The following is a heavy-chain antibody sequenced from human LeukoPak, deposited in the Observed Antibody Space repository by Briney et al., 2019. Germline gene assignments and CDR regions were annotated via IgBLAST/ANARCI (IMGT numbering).Heavy chain of an antibody. J-gene: IGHJ4*02. CDR3: ARDSPSYSSSWYFDY. D-gene: IGHD6-13*01. CDR2: ISTGSSYI. V-gene: IGHV3-21*01. Sequence: GGSLRLSCAASGFTFSTYTMNWVRQAPGKGLEWVSSISTGSSYIYYADSVRGRFTISRDNAKNTLYLQMNSLRAEDTAAYYCARDSPSYSSSWYFDYWGQGTLVTVSS. CDR1: GFTFSTYT.